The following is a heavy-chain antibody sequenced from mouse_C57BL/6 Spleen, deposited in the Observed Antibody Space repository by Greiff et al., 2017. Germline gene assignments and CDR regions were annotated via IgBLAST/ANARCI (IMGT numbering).Heavy chain of an antibody. CDR3: ARGECSNSFAY. CDR2: FHPYNNDT. J-gene: IGHJ3*01. CDR1: GYTFTTYP. V-gene: IGHV1-47*01. Sequence: QVQLQQSGAELVKPGASVKLSCKASGYTFTTYPMQWMQQNPGKSLEWIGNFHPYNNDTKYNETFKGKATLTVEKSSSAVYLELIRLTSDDSAVYDCARGECSNSFAYWGQGTLVTVSA. D-gene: IGHD2-5*01.